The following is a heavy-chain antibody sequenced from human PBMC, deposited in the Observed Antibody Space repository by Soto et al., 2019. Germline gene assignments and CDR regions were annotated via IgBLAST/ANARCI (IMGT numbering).Heavy chain of an antibody. CDR3: ARGRIVATIRRGHFDY. CDR2: INHSGST. D-gene: IGHD5-12*01. V-gene: IGHV4-34*01. Sequence: PSETLSLTCAVYGGSFSGYYWSWIRQPPGKGLEWIGEINHSGSTNYNPSLKSRVTISVDTSKNQFSLKLSSVTAADTAVYYCARGRIVATIRRGHFDYWGQGTLVTVSS. CDR1: GGSFSGYY. J-gene: IGHJ4*02.